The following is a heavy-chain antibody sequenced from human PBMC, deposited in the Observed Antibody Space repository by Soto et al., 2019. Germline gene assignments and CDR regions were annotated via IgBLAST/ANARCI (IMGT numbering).Heavy chain of an antibody. CDR1: GGSITSNSHY. CDR3: ARLFTGNYHIDY. V-gene: IGHV4-39*01. D-gene: IGHD1-7*01. Sequence: SETLSLTCTVSGGSITSNSHYWGWIRQSPGKGLEWIGTVYHSGSTHYNPSLKSRVTISVDTSKNQFSLKLSSVTAADTAVYLCARLFTGNYHIDYWGQGTQVTVSS. J-gene: IGHJ4*02. CDR2: VYHSGST.